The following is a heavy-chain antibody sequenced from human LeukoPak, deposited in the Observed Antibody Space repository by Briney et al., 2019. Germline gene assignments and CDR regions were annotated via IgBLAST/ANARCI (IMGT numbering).Heavy chain of an antibody. Sequence: PGGSLRLSCAASGFTFSSYAMHWVRQAPGKGLEWVAVISYDGSNKYYADSVKGRFTISRDNSKNTLYLQMNSLRAEDTAVYYCARGGYSYGSSLFDYWGQGTLVTVSS. CDR1: GFTFSSYA. CDR2: ISYDGSNK. D-gene: IGHD5-18*01. CDR3: ARGGYSYGSSLFDY. V-gene: IGHV3-30-3*01. J-gene: IGHJ4*02.